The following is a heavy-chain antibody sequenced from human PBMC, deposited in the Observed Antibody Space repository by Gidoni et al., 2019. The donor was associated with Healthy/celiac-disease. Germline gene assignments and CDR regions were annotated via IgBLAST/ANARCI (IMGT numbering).Heavy chain of an antibody. Sequence: EVQLVESGGGLVQPGRSLRLSCAASGFTFDDYAMHWVRQAPGKGLEWVSGISWNSGSIGYADSVKGRFTISRDNAKNSLYLQMNSLRAEDTALYYCAKGDYVWGSYRNWYFDLWGRGTLVTVSS. CDR2: ISWNSGSI. V-gene: IGHV3-9*01. D-gene: IGHD3-16*02. CDR3: AKGDYVWGSYRNWYFDL. CDR1: GFTFDDYA. J-gene: IGHJ2*01.